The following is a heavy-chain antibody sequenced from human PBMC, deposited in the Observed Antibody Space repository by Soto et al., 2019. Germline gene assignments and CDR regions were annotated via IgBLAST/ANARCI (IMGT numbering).Heavy chain of an antibody. D-gene: IGHD3-10*01. CDR3: GAKAGGGGY. J-gene: IGHJ4*02. CDR1: GFTVSNNY. Sequence: EVQLVESGGGLIQPGGSLRLSCAVSGFTVSNNYMSWVRQAPGKGLEGVSVIYSGGYTAYGDSVKGRFTISRDNSKNTLYLQMKGLGAADTAGYYWGAKAGGGGYWGQGTLVTVSS. CDR2: IYSGGYT. V-gene: IGHV3-53*01.